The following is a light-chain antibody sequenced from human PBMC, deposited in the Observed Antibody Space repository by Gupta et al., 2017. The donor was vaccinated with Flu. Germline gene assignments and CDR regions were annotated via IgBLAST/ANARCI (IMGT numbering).Light chain of an antibody. J-gene: IGLJ2*01. CDR2: LESSGSY. CDR1: SGHTTYT. V-gene: IGLV4-60*03. CDR3: ETWDSQIRV. Sequence: QPVVTQSSSASASLGSSVKLTCILTSGHTTYTVAWHQQQPGKAPRFLMKLESSGSYSKGSGVPDRFSGSSSGADRFLTISKLQAEDEADYYCETWDSQIRVFGGGTKLTVL.